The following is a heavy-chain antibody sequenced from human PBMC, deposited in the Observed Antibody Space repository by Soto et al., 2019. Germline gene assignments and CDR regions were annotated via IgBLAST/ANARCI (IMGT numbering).Heavy chain of an antibody. Sequence: QVQLVESGGGLVKPGGSLRLSCAASGFTFSDYYMSWIRQAPGKGLEWVSYISSSGSTIYYADSVKGRFTISRDNAKNSLYLQMNSLRAEDTAVYYCARVPYCSGGSCYYGYYYMDVWGKGTTVTVSS. D-gene: IGHD2-15*01. J-gene: IGHJ6*03. CDR3: ARVPYCSGGSCYYGYYYMDV. CDR2: ISSSGSTI. CDR1: GFTFSDYY. V-gene: IGHV3-11*01.